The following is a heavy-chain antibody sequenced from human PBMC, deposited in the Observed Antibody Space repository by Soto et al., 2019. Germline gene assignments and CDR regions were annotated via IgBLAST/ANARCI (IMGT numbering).Heavy chain of an antibody. CDR1: CDSISSGGFY. CDR2: IHYNGNA. CDR3: AREGSSGSSSKIYDGQ. D-gene: IGHD3-22*01. J-gene: IGHJ4*02. V-gene: IGHV4-31*03. Sequence: PSEPLSLTCTVSCDSISSGGFYWSWIRQHPGKGLEWIGYIHYNGNAYYSPSLESRATISVDTSKNQMFLRLTTMTAADTAVYYCAREGSSGSSSKIYDGQWGQGPPVTV.